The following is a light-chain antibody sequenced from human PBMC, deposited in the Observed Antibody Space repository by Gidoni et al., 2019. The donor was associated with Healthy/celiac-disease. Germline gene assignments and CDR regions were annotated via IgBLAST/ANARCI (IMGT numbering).Light chain of an antibody. CDR1: QSVSSN. V-gene: IGKV3-11*01. Sequence: EIVLTQSPATLSLPPGERATFSCRASQSVSSNLAWYQQKPGQAPRLLIYDASNRATGIPARFSGSGSGTDFTLTISSLEPEDFAVYYCQQRSNWPTWTFGQGTKVEIK. J-gene: IGKJ1*01. CDR2: DAS. CDR3: QQRSNWPTWT.